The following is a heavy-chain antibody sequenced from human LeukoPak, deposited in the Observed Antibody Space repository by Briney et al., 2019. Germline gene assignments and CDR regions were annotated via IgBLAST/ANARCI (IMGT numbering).Heavy chain of an antibody. D-gene: IGHD6-19*01. V-gene: IGHV3-30-3*01. CDR1: GFTFSNHW. CDR2: ISYDGSNK. Sequence: GGSLRLSCAASGFTFSNHWMSWVRQAPGKGLEWVAVISYDGSNKYYADSVKGRFTISRDNSKNTLYLQMNSLRAEDTAVYYCARQKAHSSGWYDLLDPWGQGTLVTVSS. CDR3: ARQKAHSSGWYDLLDP. J-gene: IGHJ5*02.